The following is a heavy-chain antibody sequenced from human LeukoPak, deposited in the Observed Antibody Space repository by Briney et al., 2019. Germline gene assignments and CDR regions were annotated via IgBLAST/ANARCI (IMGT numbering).Heavy chain of an antibody. V-gene: IGHV3-48*01. Sequence: GGSLRLSCAASGFTFSSYDMSWVRQAPGKGLEWLSYVKSGNYDIQYADSVTGRFTVSRDSATNSLYLQMNDLKAEDTAVYYCARDSDWAFDYWGQGSLATVSS. CDR2: VKSGNYDI. CDR1: GFTFSSYD. CDR3: ARDSDWAFDY. J-gene: IGHJ4*02. D-gene: IGHD3-9*01.